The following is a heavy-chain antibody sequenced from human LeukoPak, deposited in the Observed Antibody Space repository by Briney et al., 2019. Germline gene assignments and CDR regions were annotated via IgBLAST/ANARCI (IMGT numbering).Heavy chain of an antibody. CDR1: GFSFNSYA. D-gene: IGHD2-15*01. Sequence: GGSLRLSCAASGFSFNSYAMSWVRQAPGKGLEWVSAINNDGDSTYSADSVKGRFTVSRDNSKNTLYLQMNSLRAEDAAVYYCAQQVGYCSSGNCYFTYWGQGTLVTVSS. J-gene: IGHJ1*01. V-gene: IGHV3-23*01. CDR2: INNDGDST. CDR3: AQQVGYCSSGNCYFTY.